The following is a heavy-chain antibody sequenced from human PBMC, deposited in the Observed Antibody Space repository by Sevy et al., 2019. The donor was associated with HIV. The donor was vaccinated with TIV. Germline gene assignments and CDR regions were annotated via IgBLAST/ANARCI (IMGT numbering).Heavy chain of an antibody. CDR2: IWYDGSNK. Sequence: GGSLRLSCAASGFTFSSHAMHWVRQAPGKGLEWVAVIWYDGSNKYYADSVKGRFTISRDNSKNTLYLQMNSLRAEDTAVYYCAREEAEYYDILTGYYSHYYFDYWGQGTLVTVSS. D-gene: IGHD3-9*01. V-gene: IGHV3-33*08. J-gene: IGHJ4*02. CDR3: AREEAEYYDILTGYYSHYYFDY. CDR1: GFTFSSHA.